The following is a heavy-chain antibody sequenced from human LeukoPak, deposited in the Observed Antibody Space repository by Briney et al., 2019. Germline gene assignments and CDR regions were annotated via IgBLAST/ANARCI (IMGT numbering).Heavy chain of an antibody. CDR3: ARDYGGSSPFDY. CDR1: GFTFDDYG. CDR2: INWNGGST. Sequence: GGSLRLSCAASGFTFDDYGMSWVRQAPGKGLEWVSGINWNGGSTGYADSVKGRFTISRDNAKNSLYLQMNSLRAEDTAVYYCARDYGGSSPFDYWGQGTQVTVSS. D-gene: IGHD4-23*01. V-gene: IGHV3-20*04. J-gene: IGHJ4*02.